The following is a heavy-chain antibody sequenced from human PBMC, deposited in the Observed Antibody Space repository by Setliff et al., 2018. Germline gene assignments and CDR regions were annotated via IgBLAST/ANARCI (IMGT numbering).Heavy chain of an antibody. V-gene: IGHV3-48*01. D-gene: IGHD6-19*01. CDR3: AREGSSAWYGGGVDY. Sequence: PGGSLRLSCAASGFIFSTYSMNWVRQAPGKGLEWVSSISGSSSTIYYAGSVKGRFTISRDNAKNSLYLQMNSLRAEDTAVYYCAREGSSAWYGGGVDYWGQGTLVTVSS. J-gene: IGHJ4*02. CDR2: ISGSSSTI. CDR1: GFIFSTYS.